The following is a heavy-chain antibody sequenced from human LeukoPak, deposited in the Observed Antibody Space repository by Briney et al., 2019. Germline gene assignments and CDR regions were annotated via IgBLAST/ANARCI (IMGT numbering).Heavy chain of an antibody. J-gene: IGHJ4*02. CDR3: AREGGPYRPLDY. V-gene: IGHV4-4*02. CDR2: VHLSGRT. CDR1: GGSISTTNW. Sequence: SGTLSLTCGVSGGSISTTNWWTWVRQPPGEGREWIGEVHLSGRTHYNPSLESRLTMSVDMSENHISLRLTSVTAADTAVYYCAREGGPYRPLDYSGQGTLVTVSS.